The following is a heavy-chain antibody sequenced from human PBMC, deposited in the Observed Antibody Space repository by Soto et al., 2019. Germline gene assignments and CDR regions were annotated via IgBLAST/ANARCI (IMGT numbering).Heavy chain of an antibody. J-gene: IGHJ5*01. CDR1: GYTFTSYA. Sequence: QVQLVQSGAEVKKPGASVKVSCKASGYTFTSYAMHWVRQAPGQRLEWMGWINAGNGNTKYSQKFQGRVTITRDTSASTAYMEPSSLRSEDTAVYYCAAVRTRNWLDYWGQGTLVTVSS. D-gene: IGHD6-19*01. CDR3: AAVRTRNWLDY. CDR2: INAGNGNT. V-gene: IGHV1-3*01.